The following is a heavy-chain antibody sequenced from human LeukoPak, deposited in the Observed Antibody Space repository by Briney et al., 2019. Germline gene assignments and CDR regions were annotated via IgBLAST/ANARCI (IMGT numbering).Heavy chain of an antibody. Sequence: KSSETLSLTCTVSGGSISSSSYYWGWIRRPPGKGLEWIGSIYYSGSTYYNPSLKSRVTISVDTSKNQFSLKLSSVTAADTAVYYCATVPGAVASPDAWENWFDPWGQGTLVTVSS. CDR3: ATVPGAVASPDAWENWFDP. CDR1: GGSISSSSYY. D-gene: IGHD6-19*01. CDR2: IYYSGST. V-gene: IGHV4-39*07. J-gene: IGHJ5*02.